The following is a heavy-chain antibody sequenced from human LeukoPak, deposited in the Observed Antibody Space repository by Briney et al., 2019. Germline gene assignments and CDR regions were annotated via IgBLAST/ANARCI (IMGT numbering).Heavy chain of an antibody. CDR3: ARSGSGSYFYYYYYYYMDV. D-gene: IGHD3-10*01. V-gene: IGHV1-2*02. J-gene: IGHJ6*03. CDR2: INPYTGGT. CDR1: GYVFTDFY. Sequence: ASVKVSCKASGYVFTDFYIHWVRQAPGQALEWMGWINPYTGGTNYAQKFQGRVTMTRDTSISTAYMELSRLRSDDTAVYYCARSGSGSYFYYYYYYYMDVWGKGTTVTVSS.